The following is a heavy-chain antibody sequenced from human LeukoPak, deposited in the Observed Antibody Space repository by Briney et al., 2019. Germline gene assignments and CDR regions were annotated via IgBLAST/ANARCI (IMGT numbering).Heavy chain of an antibody. V-gene: IGHV4-59*12. J-gene: IGHJ6*03. Sequence: SETLSLTCTVSGGSISSYYWSWIRQPPGKGLEWIVYIYHDGRTNYNPSLKSRVTISVDTSKNQFSLKLSSVTAADTAVYYCARVKAMVRGVIIRNYYMDVWGKGTTVTVSS. D-gene: IGHD3-10*01. CDR1: GGSISSYY. CDR2: IYHDGRT. CDR3: ARVKAMVRGVIIRNYYMDV.